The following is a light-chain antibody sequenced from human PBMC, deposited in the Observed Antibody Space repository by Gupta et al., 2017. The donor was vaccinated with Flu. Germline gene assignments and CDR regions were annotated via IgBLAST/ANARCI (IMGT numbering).Light chain of an antibody. CDR1: QRISSTY. J-gene: IGKJ2*01. CDR2: GAS. V-gene: IGKV3-20*01. Sequence: EIVLTQSPGTLSLSPGERATLSCRTSQRISSTYLAWYQQIPGQAPRLLMAGASRRATGIPDRFSASGSGTDFTLTVSRLEPQDFAVYYCQQFSSLPHTFGQGTKTGDQT. CDR3: QQFSSLPHT.